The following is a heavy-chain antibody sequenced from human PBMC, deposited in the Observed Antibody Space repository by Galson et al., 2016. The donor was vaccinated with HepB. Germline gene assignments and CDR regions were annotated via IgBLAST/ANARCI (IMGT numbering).Heavy chain of an antibody. CDR2: LSGSDGST. D-gene: IGHD5-12*01. J-gene: IGHJ4*02. Sequence: SLRLSCAASGFIFSSYAMSWVRQAPGKGLEWVAGLSGSDGSTSYADSVKGRFTTSRDNSKNTLYLQMNSLRAEDTAVYYCAKDWGVATPTHFDYWGQGILVIVSS. CDR3: AKDWGVATPTHFDY. V-gene: IGHV3-23*01. CDR1: GFIFSSYA.